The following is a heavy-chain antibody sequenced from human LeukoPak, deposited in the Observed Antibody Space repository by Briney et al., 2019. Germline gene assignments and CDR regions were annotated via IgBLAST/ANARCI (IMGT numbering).Heavy chain of an antibody. J-gene: IGHJ5*02. V-gene: IGHV3-7*01. CDR3: ARESLGATMVPGP. Sequence: GGSLRLSCAASGFTFSSYGMHWVRQAPGKGLEWVANIKQDGSEKYYVDSVKGRFTISRDNAKNSLYLQMNSLRAEDTAVYYCARESLGATMVPGPWGQGTLVTVSS. CDR2: IKQDGSEK. D-gene: IGHD1-26*01. CDR1: GFTFSSYG.